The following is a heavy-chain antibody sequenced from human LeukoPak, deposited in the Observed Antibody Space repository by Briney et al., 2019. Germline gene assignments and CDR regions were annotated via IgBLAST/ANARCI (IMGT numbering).Heavy chain of an antibody. J-gene: IGHJ3*02. D-gene: IGHD3-16*02. V-gene: IGHV4-59*01. CDR2: IYYSGST. CDR3: ARGHYDYVWGSYSSGPPDAFDI. CDR1: GGPISSYY. Sequence: SETLSLTCTVSGGPISSYYWSWIRQPPGKGLEWIGYIYYSGSTNYNPSLKSRVTISVDTSKNQFSLKLGSVTAADTAVYYCARGHYDYVWGSYSSGPPDAFDIWGQGTMVTVSS.